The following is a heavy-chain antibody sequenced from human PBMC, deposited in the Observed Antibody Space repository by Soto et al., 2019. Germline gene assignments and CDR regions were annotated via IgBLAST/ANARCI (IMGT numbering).Heavy chain of an antibody. V-gene: IGHV3-74*01. CDR1: GFTFSSYW. Sequence: PGGSLRLSCAASGFTFSSYWMHWVRQAPGKGLVWVSRINSDGSSTSYADSVKGRFTISRDNAKNTLYLQMNSLRAEDTAVYYCAKRGSSGTSKPHYFDYWGQGTLVTVSS. CDR2: INSDGSST. J-gene: IGHJ4*02. D-gene: IGHD3-22*01. CDR3: AKRGSSGTSKPHYFDY.